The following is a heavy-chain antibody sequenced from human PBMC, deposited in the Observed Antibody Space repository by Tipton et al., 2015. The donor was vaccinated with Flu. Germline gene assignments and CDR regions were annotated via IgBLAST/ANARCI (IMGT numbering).Heavy chain of an antibody. CDR2: VYSGGTA. Sequence: LRLSCTVSGGSMRSYYWSWARRPAGKGLEWIGRVYSGGTANYKPSLKSRLTISADMSKNQVSLNLTSVTAADTAVYFCARSYSSVWYGAFDIWGLGTLVTVSS. V-gene: IGHV4-4*07. CDR1: GGSMRSYY. CDR3: ARSYSSVWYGAFDI. J-gene: IGHJ3*02. D-gene: IGHD6-19*01.